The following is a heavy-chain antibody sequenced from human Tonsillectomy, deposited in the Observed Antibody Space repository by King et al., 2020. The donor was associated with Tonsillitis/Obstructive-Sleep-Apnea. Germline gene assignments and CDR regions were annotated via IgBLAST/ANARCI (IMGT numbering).Heavy chain of an antibody. CDR3: ARSRHCSRTSCYDFDY. J-gene: IGHJ4*02. V-gene: IGHV3-74*01. Sequence: VQLVESGGGLVQPGGSLRLSCAASGFTFSSSWMHWVRQAPGKGLVWVSRINSDGSSASYADSVKGRFTISRDNAKNTLYLPMNSLRAEDTAVYYCARSRHCSRTSCYDFDYWGQGTLVTVSS. D-gene: IGHD2-2*01. CDR2: INSDGSSA. CDR1: GFTFSSSW.